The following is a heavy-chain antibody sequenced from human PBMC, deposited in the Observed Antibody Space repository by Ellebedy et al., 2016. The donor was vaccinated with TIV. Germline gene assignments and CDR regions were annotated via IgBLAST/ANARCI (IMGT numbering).Heavy chain of an antibody. V-gene: IGHV3-30*03. CDR2: ISYDGSNK. D-gene: IGHD1-14*01. CDR3: ARATEGLDY. CDR1: GFTFSSYG. Sequence: GESLKISCAASGFTFSSYGMHWVRQAPGKGLEWVAVISYDGSNKYYADSVKGRFTISRENAKNSLYLQMNSLRAGDTAVYYCARATEGLDYWGQGTLVTVSS. J-gene: IGHJ4*02.